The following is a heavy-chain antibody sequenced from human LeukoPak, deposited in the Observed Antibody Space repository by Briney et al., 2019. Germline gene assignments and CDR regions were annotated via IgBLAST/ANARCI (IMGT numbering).Heavy chain of an antibody. CDR3: ARDNSSGWYFLDY. CDR1: GGSLSSYY. Sequence: SETLSLTCTVSGGSLSSYYWSWIRQPPGKGLEWIGYIYYSGSTNYNPSLKRRVTISVDTSKNQFSLKLSSVTAADTAVYYCARDNSSGWYFLDYWGQGTLVTVSS. J-gene: IGHJ4*02. D-gene: IGHD6-19*01. CDR2: IYYSGST. V-gene: IGHV4-59*01.